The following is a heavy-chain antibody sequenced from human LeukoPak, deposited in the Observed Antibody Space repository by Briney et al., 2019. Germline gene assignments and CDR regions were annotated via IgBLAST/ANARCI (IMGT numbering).Heavy chain of an antibody. CDR2: IYYSGST. V-gene: IGHV4-59*01. CDR1: GGSISSYY. CDR3: ARGSGAFDY. Sequence: SETLSLTCTVSGGSISSYYWSWIRQPPGKGLEWIGYIYYSGSTNYNPSLKSRVTISVDTSKNQFSLKLSSVTPADTAVYYCARGSGAFDYWGQGTLVTVSS. J-gene: IGHJ4*02.